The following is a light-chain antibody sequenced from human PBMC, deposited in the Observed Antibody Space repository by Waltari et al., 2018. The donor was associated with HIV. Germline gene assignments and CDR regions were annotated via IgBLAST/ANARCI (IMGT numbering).Light chain of an antibody. V-gene: IGKV3-20*01. CDR3: QHYGSSQIT. CDR1: QSVSSSY. Sequence: DIVLTQSPGTLSLSPGERPPLSCRASQSVSSSYLAWYQQKPGQAPRLLIYDASNRATGIPDRFSDSGSGTDFTLTISRLEPEDFAVYYCQHYGSSQITFGQGTRLEIK. J-gene: IGKJ5*01. CDR2: DAS.